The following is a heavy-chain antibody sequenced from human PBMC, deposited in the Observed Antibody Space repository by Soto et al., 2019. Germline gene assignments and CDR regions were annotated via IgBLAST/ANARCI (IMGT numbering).Heavy chain of an antibody. CDR2: IYYSGST. Sequence: QVQLQESGPGLVKPSQTLSLTCTVSGGSISSGDYYWSWIRQPPGKGLEWIGYIYYSGSTYYNPCLKSRVTIAVDTSKNQFSLKLSSVTAADTAVYYCARHSGKYYYGSGSYTYFDYWGQGTLVTVSS. CDR3: ARHSGKYYYGSGSYTYFDY. V-gene: IGHV4-30-4*01. D-gene: IGHD3-10*01. J-gene: IGHJ4*02. CDR1: GGSISSGDYY.